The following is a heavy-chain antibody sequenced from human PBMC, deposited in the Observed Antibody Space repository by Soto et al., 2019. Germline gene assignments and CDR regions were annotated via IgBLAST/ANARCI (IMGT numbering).Heavy chain of an antibody. Sequence: PGGSLRLSCAASGFTFSSYAMSWVRQAPGKGLEWGSAISGSGGSTYYADSVKGRFTISRDNSKNTLYLQMNSLRAEDTAVYYCAKSPVGATHFDYWGQGTLVTVSS. CDR1: GFTFSSYA. CDR3: AKSPVGATHFDY. V-gene: IGHV3-23*01. D-gene: IGHD1-26*01. J-gene: IGHJ4*02. CDR2: ISGSGGST.